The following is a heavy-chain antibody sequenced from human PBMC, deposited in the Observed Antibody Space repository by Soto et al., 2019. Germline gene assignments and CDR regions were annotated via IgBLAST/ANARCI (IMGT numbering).Heavy chain of an antibody. J-gene: IGHJ5*02. Sequence: GGSLRLSCAASGFTFSSYGMHWVRQAPGKGLEWISYISSSSATIYYADSVKGRFTISRDNAHNSLSLQMNSLRAEDTAVYYCARDYYGDYAFDLWGQGTLVTVSS. CDR1: GFTFSSYG. CDR2: ISSSSATI. CDR3: ARDYYGDYAFDL. V-gene: IGHV3-48*01. D-gene: IGHD4-17*01.